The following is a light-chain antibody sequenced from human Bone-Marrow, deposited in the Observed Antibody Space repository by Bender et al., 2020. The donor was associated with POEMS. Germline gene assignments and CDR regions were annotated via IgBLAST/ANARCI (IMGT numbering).Light chain of an antibody. Sequence: QSALTQPASVSGSPGQSITISCTGTSSDVGGYDYVSWYQQHPGKAPKRIIFEVSNRPSGVSNRFSGSILGDKAALIITGAQADDESDYYCVLYMGSGLWVFGGGTKLTVL. J-gene: IGLJ3*02. V-gene: IGLV2-14*01. CDR2: EVS. CDR1: SSDVGGYDY. CDR3: VLYMGSGLWV.